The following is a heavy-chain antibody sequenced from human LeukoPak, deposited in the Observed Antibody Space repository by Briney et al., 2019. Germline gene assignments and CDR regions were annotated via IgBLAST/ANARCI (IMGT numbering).Heavy chain of an antibody. CDR1: GGSMSGYY. Sequence: SETLSLTCTVSGGSMSGYYWSWIRQPAGKGLEWIGRIYTTVNTVNTHYPPSLRSRVAMSEDTSKNQFSLKLTSVTAADTAVYYCARDRVSGTWDAFDIWGQGTMVTVSS. CDR3: ARDRVSGTWDAFDI. J-gene: IGHJ3*02. D-gene: IGHD5/OR15-5a*01. V-gene: IGHV4-4*07. CDR2: IYTTVNTVNT.